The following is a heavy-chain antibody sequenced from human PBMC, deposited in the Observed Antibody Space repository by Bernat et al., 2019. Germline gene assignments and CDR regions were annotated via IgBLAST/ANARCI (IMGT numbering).Heavy chain of an antibody. CDR3: ARDPWFDP. J-gene: IGHJ5*02. CDR1: GYSISRGYY. CDR2: ISHSGSA. V-gene: IGHV4-38-2*02. Sequence: QVQLQASGPGLVKPSETLSLTCAVPGYSISRGYYWGWIRQPPGKGLEWIGSISHSGSAYYNPSLGSRVTISIDTPKNHFSLRLTSVTAADTAVYYCARDPWFDPWGQGTLVTVSS.